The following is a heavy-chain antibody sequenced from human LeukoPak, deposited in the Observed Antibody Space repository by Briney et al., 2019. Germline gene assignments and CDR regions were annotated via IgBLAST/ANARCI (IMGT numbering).Heavy chain of an antibody. CDR1: GFTFSSYA. CDR2: ISYDGSNK. CDR3: ARAVAGFDY. J-gene: IGHJ4*02. V-gene: IGHV3-30-3*01. D-gene: IGHD6-19*01. Sequence: GGSLRLSCAASGFTFSSYAMHWVRQAPGKGLEWVAVISYDGSNKYYADSVKGRFTISRDNAKNSLYLQMNSLRAEDTAVYHCARAVAGFDYWGQGTLVTVSS.